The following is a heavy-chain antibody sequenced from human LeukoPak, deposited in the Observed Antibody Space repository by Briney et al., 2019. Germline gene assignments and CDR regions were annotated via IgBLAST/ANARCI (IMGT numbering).Heavy chain of an antibody. CDR3: ARAPSEIGGYYPEYFRH. CDR2: IKSDGRK. V-gene: IGHV3-74*01. Sequence: PGGSLRLSCAASGFTLSSYWMHWVRHAPGKGLVWVSRIKSDGRKNYADSVKGRFTISRDNAKNTVSLQMNSLRAEDTGVYYCARAPSEIGGYYPEYFRHWGQGTLVIVSS. D-gene: IGHD3-22*01. CDR1: GFTLSSYW. J-gene: IGHJ1*01.